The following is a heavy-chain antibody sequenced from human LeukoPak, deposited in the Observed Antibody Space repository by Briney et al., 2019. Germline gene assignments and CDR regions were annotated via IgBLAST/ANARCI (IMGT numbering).Heavy chain of an antibody. V-gene: IGHV3-7*03. CDR2: INQDGTEK. Sequence: PGGSLRLFCEASGFVFRSYWMTWVRQAPGKGLEWVANINQDGTEKFSLDSVKGRFTISRDNAKNSLYLQMNSLRAEDMALYYCAKDAAGYYYYMDVWGKGTTVTVSS. D-gene: IGHD6-19*01. J-gene: IGHJ6*03. CDR1: GFVFRSYW. CDR3: AKDAAGYYYYMDV.